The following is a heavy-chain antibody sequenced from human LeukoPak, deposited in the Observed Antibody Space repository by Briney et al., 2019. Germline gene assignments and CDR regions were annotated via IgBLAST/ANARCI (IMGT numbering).Heavy chain of an antibody. Sequence: HPGGSLRLSCAASGFTFSSYAMSWVRQAPGKGLEWVSAISGNGGNTYYADSVKGRFTVSRDISKSTLYLQMSSLRVEDTAVYYCAKGPELGDGFHCDSWGQGTLVTVSS. CDR1: GFTFSSYA. V-gene: IGHV3-23*01. D-gene: IGHD5-24*01. CDR3: AKGPELGDGFHCDS. CDR2: ISGNGGNT. J-gene: IGHJ4*02.